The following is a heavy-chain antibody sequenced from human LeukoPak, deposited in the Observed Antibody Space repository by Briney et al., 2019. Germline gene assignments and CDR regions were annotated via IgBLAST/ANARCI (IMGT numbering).Heavy chain of an antibody. D-gene: IGHD3-10*01. V-gene: IGHV3-20*04. CDR3: ARSMAMVRGFDY. Sequence: PGGSLRLSXAASGFTFNDYGMSWVRQAPGKGLEWLSGINWNGGSTCYADSVKGRFTISRDNVKNSLYLQMNSLRAEDTALYYCARSMAMVRGFDYWGQGTLVTVSS. CDR2: INWNGGST. J-gene: IGHJ4*02. CDR1: GFTFNDYG.